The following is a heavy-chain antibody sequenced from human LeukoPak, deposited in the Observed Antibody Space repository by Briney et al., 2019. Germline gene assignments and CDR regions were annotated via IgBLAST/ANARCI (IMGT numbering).Heavy chain of an antibody. CDR3: ATDLVSTVQLRGGYDAFDI. D-gene: IGHD3-10*01. CDR1: GYTLTELS. J-gene: IGHJ3*02. V-gene: IGHV1-24*01. CDR2: FDPEDGET. Sequence: AAVKDSCKVSGYTLTELSMHWVRQAPGKGLEWMGGFDPEDGETIYAQKFQGRVTMTEDTSTDTAYMELSSLRSEDTAVYYCATDLVSTVQLRGGYDAFDIWGQGTMVTVSS.